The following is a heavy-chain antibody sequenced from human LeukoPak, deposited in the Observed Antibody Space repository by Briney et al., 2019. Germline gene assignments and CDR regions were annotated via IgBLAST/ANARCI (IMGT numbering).Heavy chain of an antibody. V-gene: IGHV1-2*02. J-gene: IGHJ4*02. Sequence: GASVKVSCKASGYTFTGYYMHWVRLAPGQGPEWMGWINPNSGVTNHAQKFQGRVTMTRDTSISTAYMELSRLRSDDTAVYYCARTRYYYNSRSYGAPYYFDYWGQGTLVTVSS. CDR1: GYTFTGYY. CDR3: ARTRYYYNSRSYGAPYYFDY. D-gene: IGHD3-10*01. CDR2: INPNSGVT.